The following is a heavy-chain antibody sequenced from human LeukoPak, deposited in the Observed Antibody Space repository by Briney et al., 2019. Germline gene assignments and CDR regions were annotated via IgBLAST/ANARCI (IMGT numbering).Heavy chain of an antibody. D-gene: IGHD5-18*01. J-gene: IGHJ4*02. V-gene: IGHV3-53*05. CDR2: IYSGGDT. CDR3: ARDYMYSYDPRGVDN. CDR1: GFTVSGNY. Sequence: PGGSLRLSCAASGFTVSGNYMSWVRQAPGKGLECVAVIYSGGDTYYADSVKGRFTISRDNSKNTLYLQMNSLRAEDTAVYSCARDYMYSYDPRGVDNWGQGTLVTVSS.